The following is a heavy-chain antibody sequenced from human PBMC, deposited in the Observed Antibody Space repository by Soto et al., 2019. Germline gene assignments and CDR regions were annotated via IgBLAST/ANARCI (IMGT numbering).Heavy chain of an antibody. CDR2: VSFDGGND. CDR3: VKEKYYYDRSGMYYFDY. D-gene: IGHD3-22*01. CDR1: GFTFARFG. V-gene: IGHV3-30*18. Sequence: QVQLVESGGGVVQPGRSLRLSCAASGFTFARFGMHWVRQAPGKGLEWVAVVSFDGGNDYFADSVKGRFTISRDNSKNTLYLHMNSLRAEDTAVYFCVKEKYYYDRSGMYYFDYWGQGTLVTVSS. J-gene: IGHJ4*02.